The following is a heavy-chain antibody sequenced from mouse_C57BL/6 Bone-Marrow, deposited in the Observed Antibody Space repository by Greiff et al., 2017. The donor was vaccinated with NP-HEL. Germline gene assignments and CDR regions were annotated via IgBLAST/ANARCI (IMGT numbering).Heavy chain of an antibody. CDR1: GYTFTSYW. CDR3: ASPFYYGYDPSFAY. J-gene: IGHJ3*01. Sequence: VQLVESGAELVKPGASVKLSCKASGYTFTSYWMHWVKQRPGQGLEWIGMIHPNSGSTNYNEKFKSKATLTVDKSSSTAYMQLSSLTSEDSAVYYCASPFYYGYDPSFAYWGQGTLVTVSA. V-gene: IGHV1-64*01. CDR2: IHPNSGST. D-gene: IGHD2-2*01.